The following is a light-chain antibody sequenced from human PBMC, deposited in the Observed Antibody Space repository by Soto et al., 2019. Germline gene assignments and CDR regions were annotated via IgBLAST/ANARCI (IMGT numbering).Light chain of an antibody. CDR3: QQYGSSPRT. V-gene: IGKV3-20*01. Sequence: ERVMTQSPVTLSVSQGESITLSCRASQSVGTNLARYQQKPGQAPSLLIYGVSSRATGIPDRFSGNGSGTDFTLTISRLEPEDFAVYYCQQYGSSPRTFGQGTKVDIK. J-gene: IGKJ1*01. CDR2: GVS. CDR1: QSVGTN.